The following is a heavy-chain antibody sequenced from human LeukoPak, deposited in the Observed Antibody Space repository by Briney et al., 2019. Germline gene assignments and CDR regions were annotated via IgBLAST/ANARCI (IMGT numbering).Heavy chain of an antibody. V-gene: IGHV4-34*01. D-gene: IGHD1-26*01. J-gene: IGHJ3*02. CDR3: ARSYSGTYREAFDI. CDR1: GGSFSGYY. CDR2: IYHSGST. Sequence: PSGTLSLTCAVYGGSFSGYYWSWIRQPPGKGLEWIGEIYHSGSTNYNPSLKSRVTISVDTSKNQFSLKLSSVTAADTAVYYCARSYSGTYREAFDIWGQGTMVTVSS.